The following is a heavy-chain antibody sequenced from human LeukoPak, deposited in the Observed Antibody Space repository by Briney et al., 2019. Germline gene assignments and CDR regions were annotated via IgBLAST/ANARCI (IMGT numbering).Heavy chain of an antibody. CDR1: GVSISSNY. Sequence: SETLSLTCTVSGVSISSNYWSWIRQPPGKGLEWIGYIYFSGSTNYNPSLLSRVAISVDTSKNQFSLKLSSVTAADTAVYYCARDGGATRAYGMDVWGQGTTVTVSS. V-gene: IGHV4-59*01. D-gene: IGHD2-21*01. J-gene: IGHJ6*02. CDR2: IYFSGST. CDR3: ARDGGATRAYGMDV.